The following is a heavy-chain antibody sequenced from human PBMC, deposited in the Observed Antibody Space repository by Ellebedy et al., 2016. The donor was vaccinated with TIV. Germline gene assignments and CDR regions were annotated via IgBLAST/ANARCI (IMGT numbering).Heavy chain of an antibody. J-gene: IGHJ4*02. CDR3: ARVRVTTVTIDY. CDR2: IYSSGST. V-gene: IGHV4-59*01. D-gene: IGHD4-17*01. CDR1: GGSISSYY. Sequence: MPSETLSLTCTAYGGSISSYYWSWIRQPPGKGLEWIGYIYSSGSTNYNPSLKIRVTISVDTSKNQFSLKLSSVTASDTAVYYCARVRVTTVTIDYWGQGTLVTVSS.